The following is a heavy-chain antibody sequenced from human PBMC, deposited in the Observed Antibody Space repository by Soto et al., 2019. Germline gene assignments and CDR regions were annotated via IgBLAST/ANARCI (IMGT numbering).Heavy chain of an antibody. V-gene: IGHV1-18*01. J-gene: IGHJ4*02. CDR3: ARPGSGWSQDY. CDR2: INPNSDHA. D-gene: IGHD6-19*01. Sequence: ASVKVSCKVSGYTLTELSMHWVRQAPGQGLEWMGWINPNSDHAMYAQELQDRVTLTTETYTRTTYMELRSLRSDDTAVYYCARPGSGWSQDYWGLGTLVTGSS. CDR1: GYTLTELS.